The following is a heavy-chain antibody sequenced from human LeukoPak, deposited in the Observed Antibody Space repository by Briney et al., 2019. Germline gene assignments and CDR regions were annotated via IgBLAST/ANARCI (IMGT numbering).Heavy chain of an antibody. CDR3: VRVACDVLTGYENYYDY. Sequence: GGSLRLSCAASGFTFSSYSMTWVRQAPGKGLECVSSISSSSAYIYYTDSVKGRFTISRDNAKNSVYLQMNSLSAEDTAVYYCVRVACDVLTGYENYYDYWGQGTLVTVSS. D-gene: IGHD3-9*01. CDR2: ISSSSAYI. J-gene: IGHJ4*02. CDR1: GFTFSSYS. V-gene: IGHV3-21*01.